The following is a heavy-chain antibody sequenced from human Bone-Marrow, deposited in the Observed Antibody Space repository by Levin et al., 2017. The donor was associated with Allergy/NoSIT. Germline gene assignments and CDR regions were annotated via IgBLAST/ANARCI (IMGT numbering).Heavy chain of an antibody. CDR3: ARVSCCGPNYYYYMDV. Sequence: QAGGSLRLSCAASGFTFSNYAMNWVRQAPGKGLEWLSYITSGSSPIYYADSVKGRFTTSRDNAKNSLSVEMHSLRVEDTAVYYCARVSCCGPNYYYYMDVWGKGTTVTVSS. J-gene: IGHJ6*03. V-gene: IGHV3-48*01. CDR2: ITSGSSPI. D-gene: IGHD2-21*01. CDR1: GFTFSNYA.